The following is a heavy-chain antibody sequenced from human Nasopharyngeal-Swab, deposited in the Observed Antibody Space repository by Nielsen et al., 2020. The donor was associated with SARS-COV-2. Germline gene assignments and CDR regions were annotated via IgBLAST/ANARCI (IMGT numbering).Heavy chain of an antibody. V-gene: IGHV1-3*04. J-gene: IGHJ4*02. CDR2: INTGNDYT. CDR3: ARGFFSGNYLSPFDY. D-gene: IGHD1-26*01. Sequence: WVRQAPGQRLEWMGWINTGNDYTKYSHHLQGRVTITRDTSANTAYMELSSLTSEDTAVYFCARGFFSGNYLSPFDYWGQGTLVTVSS.